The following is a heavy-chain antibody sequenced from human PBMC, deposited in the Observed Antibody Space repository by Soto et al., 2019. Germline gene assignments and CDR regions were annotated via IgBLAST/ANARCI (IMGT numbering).Heavy chain of an antibody. D-gene: IGHD2-2*01. Sequence: ASVKVSCKASGYTFTNYGISWVRQAPGQGLEWMGWISAYNGNTNYPQKLQGRFTMTTDTSTSTAYMELRSLRSDDTAVYYCARDRCSSTSCFQSNWFDPWGQGTLVTVSS. J-gene: IGHJ5*02. CDR1: GYTFTNYG. CDR2: ISAYNGNT. CDR3: ARDRCSSTSCFQSNWFDP. V-gene: IGHV1-18*01.